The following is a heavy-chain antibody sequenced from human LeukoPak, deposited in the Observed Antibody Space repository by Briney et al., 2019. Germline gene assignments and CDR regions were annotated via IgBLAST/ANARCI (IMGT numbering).Heavy chain of an antibody. V-gene: IGHV3-48*01. CDR1: GFTFSSYS. D-gene: IGHD3-3*01. CDR2: ISSSSSTI. CDR3: ASEFETHTIFGVVIYWGSSFDY. Sequence: GGSLRLSCAASGFTFSSYSMNWVRQAPGKGLEWVSYISSSSSTIYYADSVKGRFTISRDNAKNSLYLQMNSLRAEDTAVYYCASEFETHTIFGVVIYWGSSFDYWGQGTLVTVSS. J-gene: IGHJ4*02.